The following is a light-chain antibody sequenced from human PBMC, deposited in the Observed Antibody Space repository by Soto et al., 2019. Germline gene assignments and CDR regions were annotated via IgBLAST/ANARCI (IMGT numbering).Light chain of an antibody. J-gene: IGLJ1*01. CDR1: NIGTKS. V-gene: IGLV3-21*02. CDR2: DDS. Sequence: SYELTQPPSVSVAPGQTARITCGGNNIGTKSVHWYQQKPGQAPALVVYDDSARPSGIPERFSGSNSGNTATLTINRVEAGDEADYYCQVWDHNTETYVFGHGTKVTV. CDR3: QVWDHNTETYV.